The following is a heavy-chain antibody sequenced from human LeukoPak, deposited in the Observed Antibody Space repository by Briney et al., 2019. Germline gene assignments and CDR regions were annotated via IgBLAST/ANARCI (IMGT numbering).Heavy chain of an antibody. D-gene: IGHD6-19*01. CDR3: AREVSSDFDY. CDR2: ISSSSSTI. J-gene: IGHJ4*02. CDR1: GFTLRSYS. Sequence: GGSLRLSCAASGFTLRSYSMNWVRQAPGKGLEWVSYISSSSSTIFYADSVKGRFTISRDNAKNSLYLQMNSLRADDTAVYYCAREVSSDFDYWGQGTLVTVSS. V-gene: IGHV3-48*01.